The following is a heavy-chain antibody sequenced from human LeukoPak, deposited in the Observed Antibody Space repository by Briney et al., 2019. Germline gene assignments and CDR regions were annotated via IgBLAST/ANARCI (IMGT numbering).Heavy chain of an antibody. CDR2: ISGDGGRT. Sequence: GGSLRLSCGASGFTFDDYPMHWVRQAPGKGLEWVSLISGDGGRTYYADSVRGRFTISRDNAKNSVYLQMNSLRAEDTAVYYCARDGRDPTYYDILTGYLCLTKNDAFDIWGQGTMVTVSS. CDR3: ARDGRDPTYYDILTGYLCLTKNDAFDI. J-gene: IGHJ3*02. D-gene: IGHD3-9*01. V-gene: IGHV3-43*01. CDR1: GFTFDDYP.